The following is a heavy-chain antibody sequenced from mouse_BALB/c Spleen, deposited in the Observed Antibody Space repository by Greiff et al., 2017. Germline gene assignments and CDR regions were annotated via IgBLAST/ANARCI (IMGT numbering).Heavy chain of an antibody. D-gene: IGHD2-14*01. Sequence: QVQLKESGPGLVAPSQSLSITCTVSGFSLTSYGVHWVRQPPGKGLEWLGVIWAGGSTNYNSALMSRLSISKDNSKSQGFLKMNSLQTDDTAMYYCARMNRYDGDAMDYWGQGTSVTVSS. CDR1: GFSLTSYG. V-gene: IGHV2-9*02. J-gene: IGHJ4*01. CDR3: ARMNRYDGDAMDY. CDR2: IWAGGST.